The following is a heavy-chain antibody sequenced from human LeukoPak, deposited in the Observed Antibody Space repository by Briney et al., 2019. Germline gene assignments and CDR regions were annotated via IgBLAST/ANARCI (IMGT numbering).Heavy chain of an antibody. J-gene: IGHJ4*02. D-gene: IGHD3-22*01. CDR2: IIPIFGTA. CDR3: ARGSAFYDSSGYLSYYFDY. CDR1: GGTFISYA. Sequence: VASVKVSCKASGGTFISYAISWVRQAPGQGFEWMGGIIPIFGTANYAQKFQGRVTITTDESTSTAYMELSSLRSEDTAVYYCARGSAFYDSSGYLSYYFDYWGQGTLVTVSS. V-gene: IGHV1-69*05.